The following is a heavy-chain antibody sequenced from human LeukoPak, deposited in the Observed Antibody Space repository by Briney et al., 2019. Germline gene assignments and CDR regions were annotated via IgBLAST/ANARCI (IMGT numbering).Heavy chain of an antibody. J-gene: IGHJ5*02. V-gene: IGHV3-23*01. CDR3: AKDPAGGITIFGFDP. D-gene: IGHD3-3*01. CDR1: GFTLSSYA. CDR2: ISVSGNT. Sequence: GGSLRLSCAASGFTLSSYAMSWVRQGPGKGLEWVSAISVSGNTYHADSVKGRFTISRDNSKNTLYLQMNSLRAEDTAVYYCAKDPAGGITIFGFDPWGQGTLVTVSS.